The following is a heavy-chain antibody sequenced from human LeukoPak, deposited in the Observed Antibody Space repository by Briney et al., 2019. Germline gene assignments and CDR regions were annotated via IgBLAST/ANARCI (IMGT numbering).Heavy chain of an antibody. CDR3: ARESASGSYAASDY. D-gene: IGHD3-16*01. CDR2: ISGSGTYI. V-gene: IGHV3-21*01. J-gene: IGHJ4*02. Sequence: GGSLRLSCAASGFTFSSYAMSWVRQAPRKGLEWVASISGSGTYIFYADSVTGRFTISRDSAENSLSLQMNSLRAEDTAVYYCARESASGSYAASDYWGQGTLVTVSS. CDR1: GFTFSSYA.